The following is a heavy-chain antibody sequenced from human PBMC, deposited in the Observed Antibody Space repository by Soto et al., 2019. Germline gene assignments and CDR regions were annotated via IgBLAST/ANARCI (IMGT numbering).Heavy chain of an antibody. CDR1: GYTFTSYD. CDR3: ARERTGTTSMDV. V-gene: IGHV1-8*01. CDR2: MNPNSGNT. Sequence: QVQLVQSGAEVRKPGASVKVSCKASGYTFTSYDINWVRQATGQGLEWMGWMNPNSGNTGYAQKFQGRVTMTRNTSISTAYMELSSLRPEDTAVYYCARERTGTTSMDVWGQGTTVTVSS. J-gene: IGHJ6*02. D-gene: IGHD1-1*01.